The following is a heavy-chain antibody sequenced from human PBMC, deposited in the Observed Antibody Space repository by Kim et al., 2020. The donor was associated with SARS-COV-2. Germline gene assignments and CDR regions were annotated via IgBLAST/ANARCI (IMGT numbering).Heavy chain of an antibody. CDR2: ISGSGTIT. Sequence: WGSLRLSCATSGFTLSLYSMNWVCQSPGKGLEWVSHISGSGTITKHADSVRGRFTISRDNAKNSLFLQMNGLRAEDTAVYYCVRENFWAFDIWGQGTMVT. CDR3: VRENFWAFDI. V-gene: IGHV3-48*04. D-gene: IGHD3-3*01. J-gene: IGHJ3*02. CDR1: GFTLSLYS.